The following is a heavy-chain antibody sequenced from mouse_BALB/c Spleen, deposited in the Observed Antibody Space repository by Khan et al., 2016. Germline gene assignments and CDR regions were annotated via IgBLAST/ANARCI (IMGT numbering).Heavy chain of an antibody. D-gene: IGHD2-4*01. V-gene: IGHV14-3*02. Sequence: VQLQQSGAELVKPGASVKLSCTASGFNIKDTYMHWVKQRPEQGLEWIGRIDPANGNTKYDPKFQGKATITADTSSNTAYLQLSSLTSEDTAVYYCARSPYDYDVGFAYWGQVTLVTFSA. J-gene: IGHJ3*01. CDR1: GFNIKDTY. CDR2: IDPANGNT. CDR3: ARSPYDYDVGFAY.